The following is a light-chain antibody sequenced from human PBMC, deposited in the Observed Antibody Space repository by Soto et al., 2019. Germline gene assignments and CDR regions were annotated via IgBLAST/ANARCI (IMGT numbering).Light chain of an antibody. V-gene: IGKV3-20*01. CDR2: XAS. CDR1: QSISSRS. CDR3: KQYGRSHP. J-gene: IGKJ2*01. Sequence: TQSPSTLSASVGDRVTITCRASQSISSRSLAWYHERGGDETSILICXASRRGNGIQERFSRSGSGTDLTLTSSRLAPEDFAVSYCKQYGRSHPVGQGTKADI.